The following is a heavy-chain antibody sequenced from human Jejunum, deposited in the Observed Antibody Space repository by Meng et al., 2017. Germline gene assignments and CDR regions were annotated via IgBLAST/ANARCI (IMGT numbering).Heavy chain of an antibody. CDR2: IFYSGNT. CDR1: GGSLSGHY. Sequence: SETLSLTCTVSGGSLSGHYWSWIRQPPGKGLEWIGHIFYSGNTNYNPALKSRVTISVDTYENRFSLQLHSVTAADTAVYYCASAGSSGWNWFFGLWGRGTLVTVSS. CDR3: ASAGSSGWNWFFGL. D-gene: IGHD3-10*01. J-gene: IGHJ2*01. V-gene: IGHV4-59*11.